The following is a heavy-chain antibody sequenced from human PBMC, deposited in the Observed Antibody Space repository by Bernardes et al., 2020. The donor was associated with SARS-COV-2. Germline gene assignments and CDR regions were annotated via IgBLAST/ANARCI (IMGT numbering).Heavy chain of an antibody. CDR2: IYFTGRT. D-gene: IGHD3-22*01. CDR1: GDSITSNY. V-gene: IGHV4-59*01. CDR3: ARGYAYYYDTTGNYPYVSFDV. J-gene: IGHJ3*01. Sequence: SETLSLTCTVSGDSITSNYWGWIRQPPGKGLEWIGDIYFTGRTNYNPSLKSRVTISVATSKKVFSLNLRSVAAADTAVYYCARGYAYYYDTTGNYPYVSFDVRGQGTTVTDSS.